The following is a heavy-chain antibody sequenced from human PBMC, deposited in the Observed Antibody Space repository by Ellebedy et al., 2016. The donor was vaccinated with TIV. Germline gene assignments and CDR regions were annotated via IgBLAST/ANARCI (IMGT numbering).Heavy chain of an antibody. CDR1: GYTFTGYY. Sequence: ASVKVSXKASGYTFTGYYMHWVRQAPGQGLEWMGWINPNSGGTNYAQKFQGRVTMTRNTSISTAYMELSSLRSEDTAVYYCARVVVVVPAAVNRAFDIWGQGTMVTVSS. CDR3: ARVVVVVPAAVNRAFDI. D-gene: IGHD2-2*01. CDR2: INPNSGGT. V-gene: IGHV1-2*02. J-gene: IGHJ3*02.